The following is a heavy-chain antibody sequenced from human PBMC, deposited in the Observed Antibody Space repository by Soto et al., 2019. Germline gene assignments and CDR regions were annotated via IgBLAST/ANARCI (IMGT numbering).Heavy chain of an antibody. CDR2: ISSSSSTI. J-gene: IGHJ6*02. CDR3: ARKGPDYYYGMDV. V-gene: IGHV3-48*01. Sequence: EVQLVESGGGLVQPGGSLRLSCAASGFTFSSYSMNWVRQAPGKVLEWVSYISSSSSTIYYADSVKGRFTISRDNAKNSLYLQMNSLRAEDTAVYYCARKGPDYYYGMDVWGQGTTVTVS. CDR1: GFTFSSYS.